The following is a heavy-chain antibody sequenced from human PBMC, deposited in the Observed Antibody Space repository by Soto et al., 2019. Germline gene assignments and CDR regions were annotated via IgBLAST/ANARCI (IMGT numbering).Heavy chain of an antibody. D-gene: IGHD3-22*01. CDR1: GFSLSTSGVG. CDR2: IYWDDDK. J-gene: IGHJ5*02. V-gene: IGHV2-5*02. Sequence: QITLKESGPTLVKPTQTLTLTCTFSGFSLSTSGVGVGWIRQPPGKALECLALIYWDDDKRYSPSLKSRLTITKDTSKNQVVITRTHMAPVDTATYCCAHNTVGNYDGSSGYPSNWFDPWGQGTLVTVSS. CDR3: AHNTVGNYDGSSGYPSNWFDP.